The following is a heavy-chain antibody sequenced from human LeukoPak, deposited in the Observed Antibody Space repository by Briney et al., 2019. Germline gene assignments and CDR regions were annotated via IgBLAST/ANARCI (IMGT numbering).Heavy chain of an antibody. D-gene: IGHD3-16*01. CDR3: ARAGGSRYYYAMDV. Sequence: GGSLRLSCAASGFTFSSYSMHWVRQAPGKGLEWVSGISWNSDSVGYADSVKGRFTISRDNAENSLYLQMNSLRAEDTAFYYCARAGGSRYYYAMDVWGQGTTVTVSS. CDR2: ISWNSDSV. V-gene: IGHV3-9*01. J-gene: IGHJ6*02. CDR1: GFTFSSYS.